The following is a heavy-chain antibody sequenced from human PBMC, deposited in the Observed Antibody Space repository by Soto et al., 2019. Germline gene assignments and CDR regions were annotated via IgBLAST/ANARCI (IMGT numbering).Heavy chain of an antibody. Sequence: QLQLQESGPGLVKPSETLSLTCTVSGGSISSSSYYWGWIRQPPGKGLESIGSIYYSGSTYYNPSLKSRVTISVDTSKNQFSLKLSAVTAADTAVYYCASLLWFGELSSLAWGQGTLVTVSS. CDR3: ASLLWFGELSSLA. D-gene: IGHD3-10*01. J-gene: IGHJ5*02. CDR2: IYYSGST. CDR1: GGSISSSSYY. V-gene: IGHV4-39*01.